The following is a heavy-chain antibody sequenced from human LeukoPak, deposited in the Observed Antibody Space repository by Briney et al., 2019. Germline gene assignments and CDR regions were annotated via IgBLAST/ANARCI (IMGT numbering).Heavy chain of an antibody. CDR3: ARGDEAVVAATSFDY. CDR1: GGSISSYY. V-gene: IGHV4-59*01. Sequence: PSETLSLTCTVSGGSISSYYWSWIRQPPGKGPEWIGYIYYSGSTNYNPSLKSRVTISVDTSKNQFSLKLSSVTAADTAVYYCARGDEAVVAATSFDYWGQGTLVTVSS. J-gene: IGHJ4*02. D-gene: IGHD2-15*01. CDR2: IYYSGST.